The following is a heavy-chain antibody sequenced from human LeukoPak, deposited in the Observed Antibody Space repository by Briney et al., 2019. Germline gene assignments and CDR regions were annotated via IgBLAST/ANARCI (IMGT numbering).Heavy chain of an antibody. CDR1: GGSISSYY. V-gene: IGHV4-59*01. D-gene: IGHD3-3*01. J-gene: IGHJ2*01. CDR3: ARGSTIFGVVMRTTNWYFDL. CDR2: IYYSGST. Sequence: SETLGLTCTVSGGSISSYYWSWIRQPPGKGLEWIGYIYYSGSTNYNPSLKSRVTISVYTSKNQFSLKLSSVTAADTAVYYCARGSTIFGVVMRTTNWYFDLWGRGTLVTVSS.